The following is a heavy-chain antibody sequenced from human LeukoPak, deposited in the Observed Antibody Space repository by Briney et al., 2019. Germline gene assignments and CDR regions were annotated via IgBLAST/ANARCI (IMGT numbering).Heavy chain of an antibody. Sequence: ASVKVSCKASGYTLTSYYMHWVRQAPGQGLEWMGIINPSGGSTSYAQKFQGRVTMTRDTSTSTVYMELSSLRSEDTAVYYCARAMVRGVIISPFDYWGQGTLVTVSS. D-gene: IGHD3-10*01. CDR3: ARAMVRGVIISPFDY. J-gene: IGHJ4*02. CDR2: INPSGGST. V-gene: IGHV1-46*01. CDR1: GYTLTSYY.